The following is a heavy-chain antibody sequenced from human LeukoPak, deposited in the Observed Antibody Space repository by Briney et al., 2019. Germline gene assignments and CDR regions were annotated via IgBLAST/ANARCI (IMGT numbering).Heavy chain of an antibody. V-gene: IGHV1-2*02. J-gene: IGHJ6*02. CDR3: ARDYGYCSSTSCFYGMDV. CDR2: INPNSGGT. D-gene: IGHD2-2*01. Sequence: GASVKVSCKASGYTFTGYYMHWVRQAPGQGLGWMGWINPNSGGTNYAQKFQGRVTMTRDTSISTAYMELSRLRSDDTAVYYCARDYGYCSSTSCFYGMDVWGQGTTVTVSS. CDR1: GYTFTGYY.